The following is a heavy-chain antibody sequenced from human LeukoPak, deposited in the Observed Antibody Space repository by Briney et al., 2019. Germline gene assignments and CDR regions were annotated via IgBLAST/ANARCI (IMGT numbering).Heavy chain of an antibody. CDR1: GGSISSYY. J-gene: IGHJ5*02. Sequence: SETLSLTCTVSGGSISSYYWSWIRQPAGKGLEWIGRIYTSGSTNYNPSLKSRVTMSVDTSKNQFSLKLSSVTAADTAVYYCARDRVVVVPAAIDFSIYNWFDPWGQGTLVTGSS. CDR3: ARDRVVVVPAAIDFSIYNWFDP. D-gene: IGHD2-2*01. V-gene: IGHV4-4*07. CDR2: IYTSGST.